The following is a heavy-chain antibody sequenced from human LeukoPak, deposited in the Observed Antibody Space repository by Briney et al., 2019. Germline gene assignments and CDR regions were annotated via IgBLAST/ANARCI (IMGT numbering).Heavy chain of an antibody. D-gene: IGHD3-3*01. CDR2: IYYSGST. CDR3: ARFKYDFWSGPRSYYFYGMDV. V-gene: IGHV4-59*08. J-gene: IGHJ6*02. Sequence: PSETLSLTCTVSGGSISSHYWSLIRQPPGKGLEWIGYIYYSGSTTYTPSLKSRVTISLDTSKNQFSLKLSSVTAADTAVYYCARFKYDFWSGPRSYYFYGMDVWGQGTTVTVSS. CDR1: GGSISSHY.